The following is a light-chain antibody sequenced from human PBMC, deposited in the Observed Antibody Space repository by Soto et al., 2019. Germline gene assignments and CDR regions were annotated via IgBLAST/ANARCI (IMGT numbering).Light chain of an antibody. V-gene: IGKV3-15*01. J-gene: IGKJ1*01. Sequence: EIVMTQSPATLSLSPGERATLSCRASQSLSSNLAWYQQKLGQAPRLLIYGVSTRATGIPARFSGSGSETEFTLTISSLQSEDFAVYYCQQYNNWPRTFGQGTKVDIK. CDR3: QQYNNWPRT. CDR1: QSLSSN. CDR2: GVS.